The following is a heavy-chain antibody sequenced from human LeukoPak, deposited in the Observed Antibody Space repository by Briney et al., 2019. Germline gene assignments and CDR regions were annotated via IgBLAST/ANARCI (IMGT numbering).Heavy chain of an antibody. Sequence: PGGSLRLSCAASGFTFSSYAMSWVRQAPGKGLEWVSAISGSGGSTYYADSVKGRFTISRDNSKNTLYLQMSSLRAEDTAVYLCVKDLRSDFMGVLSRYLSYWGQGTLVTVSS. D-gene: IGHD2/OR15-2a*01. V-gene: IGHV3-23*01. J-gene: IGHJ4*02. CDR2: ISGSGGST. CDR3: VKDLRSDFMGVLSRYLSY. CDR1: GFTFSSYA.